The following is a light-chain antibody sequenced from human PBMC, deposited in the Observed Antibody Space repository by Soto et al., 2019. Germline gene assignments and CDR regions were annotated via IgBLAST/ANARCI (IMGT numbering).Light chain of an antibody. CDR3: QQLNSYPLT. V-gene: IGKV1-9*01. J-gene: IGKJ4*01. Sequence: IQLTQSPSSLSASVGDSVTITCRASQDVSSYLAWYQQKPGKAPKLLIHAISRLQSGVPSRFSGSGSGTDFTLAIKGLQPEDFAIYYCQQLNSYPLTFGGGTKVDTK. CDR1: QDVSSY. CDR2: AIS.